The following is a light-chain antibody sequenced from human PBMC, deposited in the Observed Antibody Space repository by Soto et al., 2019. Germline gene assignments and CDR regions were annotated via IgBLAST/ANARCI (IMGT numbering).Light chain of an antibody. CDR2: EGS. Sequence: QSALTQPASVSGSPGQSITISCTGTSSDVGSYNLVSWYQHHPGKAPKLMIYEGSKRPSGVSNPFSGSKSGNTASLTISGLQAEDEADYYCCSYAGSEVLGGGTQLTVL. CDR1: SSDVGSYNL. J-gene: IGLJ2*01. CDR3: CSYAGSEV. V-gene: IGLV2-23*01.